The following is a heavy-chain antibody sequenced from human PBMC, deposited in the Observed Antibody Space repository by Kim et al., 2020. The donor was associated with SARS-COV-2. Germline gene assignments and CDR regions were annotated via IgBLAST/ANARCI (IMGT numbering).Heavy chain of an antibody. CDR3: ARGRKQWLTYYYYYGMDV. D-gene: IGHD6-19*01. J-gene: IGHJ6*02. V-gene: IGHV3-20*03. Sequence: NGRFTISRDNAKNSLYLQMNSLRAEDTALYYCARGRKQWLTYYYYYGMDVWGQGTTVTVSS.